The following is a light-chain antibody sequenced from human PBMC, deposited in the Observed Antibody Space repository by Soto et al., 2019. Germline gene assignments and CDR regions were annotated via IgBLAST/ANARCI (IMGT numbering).Light chain of an antibody. J-gene: IGLJ1*01. CDR1: KLGNKY. CDR2: QNT. Sequence: SYELTQPSSMSVSPGQTASIACSGDKLGNKYASWYQQKAGQSPVLVIYQNTKRPSGIPERFSGSNSGDTATLTISETQAVHEAESSDQARDSNLYFLGTGTKVTAL. V-gene: IGLV3-1*01. CDR3: QARDSNLYF.